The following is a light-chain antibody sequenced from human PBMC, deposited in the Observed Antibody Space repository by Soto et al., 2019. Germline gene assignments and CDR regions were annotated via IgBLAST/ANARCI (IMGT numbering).Light chain of an antibody. CDR3: TSYTTSRTLV. CDR2: EVI. V-gene: IGLV2-14*01. Sequence: QSLLTQPASVSESPGQSITIACTGTMSDVGGYNYVSWYQQHPGKAPKLLIYEVISRPSGVSARFSGSKSGNTASLTISGLQAEDEADYYCTSYTTSRTLVFGTGTKVTVL. J-gene: IGLJ1*01. CDR1: MSDVGGYNY.